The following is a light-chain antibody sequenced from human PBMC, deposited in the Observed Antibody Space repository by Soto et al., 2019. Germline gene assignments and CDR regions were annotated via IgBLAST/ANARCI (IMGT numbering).Light chain of an antibody. CDR3: LQPDSYPRS. V-gene: IGKV1-17*01. Sequence: IQLTQSPSSLSASVGDRATITCRASQGIRNALGWYQPKPGKAPQRLVFASYKLQSGDPSRLSGSVSVTEFTLTISSLKPEDFATYYCLQPDSYPRSFGQGTRVEIK. CDR2: ASY. J-gene: IGKJ1*01. CDR1: QGIRNA.